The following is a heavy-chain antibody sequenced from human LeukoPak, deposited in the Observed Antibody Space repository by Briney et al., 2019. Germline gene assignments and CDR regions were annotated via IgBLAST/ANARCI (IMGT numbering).Heavy chain of an antibody. CDR3: ARGLDPYYYYGMDV. CDR1: GFTFSSYG. Sequence: GGSLRLSCAASGFTFSSYGMHWVRQAPGKGLEWVAVIWYDGSNKYYADSVKGRFTISRDNSKNTLYLQMNSLRAEDTAVYYCARGLDPYYYYGMDVWGQGTTVTVSS. D-gene: IGHD1-1*01. V-gene: IGHV3-33*01. CDR2: IWYDGSNK. J-gene: IGHJ6*02.